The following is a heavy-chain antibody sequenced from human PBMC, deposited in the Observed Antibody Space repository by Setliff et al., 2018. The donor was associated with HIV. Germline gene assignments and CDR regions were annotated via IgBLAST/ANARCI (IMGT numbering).Heavy chain of an antibody. Sequence: SETLSLTCTVSGGSMSNYFWTWVRQPPGKGLEWIASVHYSGSTNYNPSLRSRATISVDTSKNLFSLKMTSVTAADTARYYCARQRNGFDSWGQGTLVTVSS. CDR2: VHYSGST. CDR1: GGSMSNYF. J-gene: IGHJ4*02. CDR3: ARQRNGFDS. V-gene: IGHV4-59*08. D-gene: IGHD1-1*01.